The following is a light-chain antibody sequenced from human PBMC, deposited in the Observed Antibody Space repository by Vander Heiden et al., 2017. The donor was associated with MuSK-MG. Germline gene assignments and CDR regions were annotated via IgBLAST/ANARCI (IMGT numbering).Light chain of an antibody. V-gene: IGKV1-39*01. J-gene: IGKJ1*01. Sequence: DIQLTQSPSSVSASVGDRVTITCRSSRSVTTYLNWYQQKPGRAPKLLIYAASNLQGRVPSRFSGSGSATDFTLTVSSLQPEDFATYYCQQTYSFPWTFGQGTKVEI. CDR1: RSVTTY. CDR2: AAS. CDR3: QQTYSFPWT.